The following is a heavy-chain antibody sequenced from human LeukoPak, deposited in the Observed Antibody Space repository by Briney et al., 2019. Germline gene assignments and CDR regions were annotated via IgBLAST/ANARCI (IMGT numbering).Heavy chain of an antibody. CDR1: AGSISGDSYY. CDR2: IYYSGST. D-gene: IGHD1-26*01. CDR3: ARQAGYSGTYW. V-gene: IGHV4-39*01. J-gene: IGHJ4*02. Sequence: RPSETLSLTCTVSAGSISGDSYYWGWIRQAPGKGLEWIGSIYYSGSTYYNPSLTSRVTISVDTSKNQFSLKLSSVTAADTAVYYCARQAGYSGTYWWGQGTLVTVSS.